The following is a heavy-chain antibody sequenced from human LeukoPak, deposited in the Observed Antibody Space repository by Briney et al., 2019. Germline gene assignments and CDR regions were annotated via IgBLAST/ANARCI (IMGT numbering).Heavy chain of an antibody. D-gene: IGHD1-26*01. V-gene: IGHV1-8*01. CDR2: MNPNSGNT. CDR3: ARDLKLSGSYYTKSGASY. J-gene: IGHJ4*02. CDR1: GYTFTSYD. Sequence: ASVKVSCKASGYTFTSYDINWVRQATGQGLEWMGWMNPNSGNTGYAQRFQGRVTMTRDMSTSTVYMELSSLRSEDTAVYYCARDLKLSGSYYTKSGASYWGQGTLVTVSS.